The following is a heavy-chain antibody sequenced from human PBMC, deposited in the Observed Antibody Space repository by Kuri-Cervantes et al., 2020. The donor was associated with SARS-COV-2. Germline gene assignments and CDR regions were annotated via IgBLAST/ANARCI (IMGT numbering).Heavy chain of an antibody. Sequence: SVKVSCKASGGTFSSYAISWVRQAPGQGLEWMGRIIPIFGIANYAQKSQGRVTITADKSTSTAYMEPSSLRSEDTAVYYCARRVVVTAILDDAFDIWGQGTVVTVSS. J-gene: IGHJ3*02. D-gene: IGHD2-21*02. V-gene: IGHV1-69*04. CDR2: IIPIFGIA. CDR3: ARRVVVTAILDDAFDI. CDR1: GGTFSSYA.